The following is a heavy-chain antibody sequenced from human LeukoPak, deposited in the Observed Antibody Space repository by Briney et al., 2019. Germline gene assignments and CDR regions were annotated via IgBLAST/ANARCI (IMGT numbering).Heavy chain of an antibody. CDR3: ASRDTATGLD. V-gene: IGHV4-34*01. CDR2: INHSGST. J-gene: IGHJ4*02. D-gene: IGHD5-18*01. Sequence: SETLSLTCAVYGGSFSGYYWSWIRQPPGKGLEWIGEINHSGSTNYNPSLKSRVTISVDTSKNQFSLKLSSVTAADTAVYYCASRDTATGLDWGQGTLVPVSS. CDR1: GGSFSGYY.